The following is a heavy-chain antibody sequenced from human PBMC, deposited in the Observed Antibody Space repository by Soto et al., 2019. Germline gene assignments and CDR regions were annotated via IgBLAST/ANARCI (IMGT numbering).Heavy chain of an antibody. Sequence: PSETLSLTCAVCGSPISGNYWSLFRKAPGQGLEWVGYIYYTGTTTYNPSVKSRVTLSLDTSKSQFFLILRSVTAADTAVYYCGRLVDYYQDFDYWGNGNRVTISS. CDR1: GSPISGNY. D-gene: IGHD3-22*01. CDR2: IYYTGTT. CDR3: GRLVDYYQDFDY. J-gene: IGHJ4*01. V-gene: IGHV4-59*08.